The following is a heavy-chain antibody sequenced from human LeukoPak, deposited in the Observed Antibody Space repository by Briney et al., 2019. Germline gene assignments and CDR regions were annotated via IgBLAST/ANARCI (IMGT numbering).Heavy chain of an antibody. CDR3: AIGYNDFCGEYNCFVP. V-gene: IGHV3-74*01. Sequence: GGSLRLSCAASRFTFSSHWWHWVRQAPGKGLVWVSRIDSDGSSTTYADSVKGRFTISRDNAKNTLYLQMNSLRAEDTAVYYCAIGYNDFCGEYNCFVPWGQGTLVTVSS. J-gene: IGHJ5*02. D-gene: IGHD3-3*01. CDR2: IDSDGSST. CDR1: RFTFSSHW.